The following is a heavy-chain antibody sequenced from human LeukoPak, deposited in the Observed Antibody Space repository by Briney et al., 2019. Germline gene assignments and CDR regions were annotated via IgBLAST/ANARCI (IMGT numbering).Heavy chain of an antibody. CDR2: ISSSGSTI. CDR3: ASNYDILTGYYAPNYYYGMDV. V-gene: IGHV3-48*03. CDR1: GFTFSSYE. Sequence: GGSLRLSCAASGFTFSSYEMTWVRQAPGKGLEWVSYISSSGSTIYYADSVKGRFTISRDNAKNSLYLQMNSLRAEATAVYYCASNYDILTGYYAPNYYYGMDVWGQGTTVTVSS. D-gene: IGHD3-9*01. J-gene: IGHJ6*02.